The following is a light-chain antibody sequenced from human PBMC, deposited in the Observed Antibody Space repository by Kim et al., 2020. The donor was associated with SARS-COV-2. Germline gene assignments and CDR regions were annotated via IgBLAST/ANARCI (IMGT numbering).Light chain of an antibody. CDR2: DAS. Sequence: AIELTQSPSSLSASVGDRVTITCRASQGISTDLAWYQQKPGKPPRLLIFDASSLETDVPPRFRGTGSGTDFTLIVSRLQPEDFASYSCQQYNKFPPSFGEGTKVDIK. CDR1: QGISTD. J-gene: IGKJ4*01. V-gene: IGKV1D-13*01. CDR3: QQYNKFPPS.